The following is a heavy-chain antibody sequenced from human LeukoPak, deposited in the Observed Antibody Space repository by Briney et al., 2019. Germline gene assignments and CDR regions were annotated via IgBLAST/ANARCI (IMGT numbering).Heavy chain of an antibody. V-gene: IGHV3-15*01. CDR2: SIRKNNGGTT. Sequence: KAGGSLRLSCAASGFTFTSAWMSWVRQAPGQGLEWVGRSIRKNNGGTTDYAAPVKGRFTISRDDSKNMLYLQMNSLKGEDTAVYYCTTDAGEYASHWGQGTLVTVSS. CDR1: GFTFTSAW. D-gene: IGHD3-10*01. CDR3: TTDAGEYASH. J-gene: IGHJ4*02.